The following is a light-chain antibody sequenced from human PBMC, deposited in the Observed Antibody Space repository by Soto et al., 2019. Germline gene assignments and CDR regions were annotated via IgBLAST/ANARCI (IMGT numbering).Light chain of an antibody. CDR3: NSYTSTNTLV. Sequence: QSALTQPACVSGSPGQSITISCTGTSSDVGGYNHVSWYQQHPGKAPKLMIYDVTDRPSGVSNRFSGSKSGNTASLAISGLQAEDEADYYCNSYTSTNTLVFGGGTQLTVL. J-gene: IGLJ2*01. CDR2: DVT. CDR1: SSDVGGYNH. V-gene: IGLV2-14*03.